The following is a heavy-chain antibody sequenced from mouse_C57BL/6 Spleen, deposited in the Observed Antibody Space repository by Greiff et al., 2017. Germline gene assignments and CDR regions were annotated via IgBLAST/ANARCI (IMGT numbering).Heavy chain of an antibody. Sequence: VQLQQPGAELVKPGASVKMSCKASGYTFTSYWITWVKQRPGQGLEWIGDIYPGSGSTNYNEKFKSKATLTVDTSARTAYLQLSSLTSEDSAVYYCARVCYGSSYDWYFDVWGTGTTVTVSS. J-gene: IGHJ1*03. CDR1: GYTFTSYW. V-gene: IGHV1-55*01. CDR2: IYPGSGST. CDR3: ARVCYGSSYDWYFDV. D-gene: IGHD1-1*01.